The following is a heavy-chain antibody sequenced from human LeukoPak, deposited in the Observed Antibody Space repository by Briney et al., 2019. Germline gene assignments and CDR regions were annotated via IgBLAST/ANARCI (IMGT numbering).Heavy chain of an antibody. CDR3: AKGGVAADGTPSHGMDV. V-gene: IGHV3-33*06. Sequence: GRSLRLSCAASGFTFSSYGMHWVRQAPGKGLEWVAVIWYDGSNKYYADSVKGRFTISRDNSKNTLYLQMNSLRAEDTAVYYCAKGGVAADGTPSHGMDVWGQGTTVTVSS. J-gene: IGHJ6*02. D-gene: IGHD6-13*01. CDR2: IWYDGSNK. CDR1: GFTFSSYG.